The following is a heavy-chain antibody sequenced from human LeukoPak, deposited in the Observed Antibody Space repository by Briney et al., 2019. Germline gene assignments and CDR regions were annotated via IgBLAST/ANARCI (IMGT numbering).Heavy chain of an antibody. J-gene: IGHJ4*02. D-gene: IGHD2-2*03. CDR3: ARAVDIGGHFDY. Sequence: GGSLRLSCAASGFTVSSNYMSWVRQAPGKGLEWVSVIYSGGRTYYADSVKGRFTISRDNSKNTVNLQMNSLRAEDTAVYYCARAVDIGGHFDYWGQGTLVTVSS. CDR1: GFTVSSNY. CDR2: IYSGGRT. V-gene: IGHV3-66*01.